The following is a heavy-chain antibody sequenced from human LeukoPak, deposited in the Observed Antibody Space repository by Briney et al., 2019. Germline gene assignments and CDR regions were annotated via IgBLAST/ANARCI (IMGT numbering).Heavy chain of an antibody. Sequence: GGPLNLPCAAPGVTFEDYGMSKVRKAPGKGLKWVSGINWNGGSTGYADSVKGRFTISRDNAKNSLYLQMNSLRAEDTAVYYCARVEEGSSGYWGQGTLVTVSS. CDR1: GVTFEDYG. V-gene: IGHV3-20*04. CDR3: ARVEEGSSGY. D-gene: IGHD6-6*01. J-gene: IGHJ4*02. CDR2: INWNGGST.